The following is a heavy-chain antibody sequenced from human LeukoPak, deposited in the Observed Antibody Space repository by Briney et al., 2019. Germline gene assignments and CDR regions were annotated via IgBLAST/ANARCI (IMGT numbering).Heavy chain of an antibody. CDR1: GFTFSSYA. Sequence: PGGSLRLSCAASGFTFSSYAMSWVRQAPGKGLEWVSAISGGGGSTYYADSVRGRFTISRDNSKTTLYLQIHSLRDKDTAVYYYAEDLGTVTTGYFQHWGQGTLVTVSS. J-gene: IGHJ1*01. CDR3: AEDLGTVTTGYFQH. CDR2: ISGGGGST. V-gene: IGHV3-23*01. D-gene: IGHD4-17*01.